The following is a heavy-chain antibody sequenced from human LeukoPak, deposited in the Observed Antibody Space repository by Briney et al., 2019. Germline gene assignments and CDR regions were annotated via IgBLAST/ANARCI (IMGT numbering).Heavy chain of an antibody. J-gene: IGHJ4*02. D-gene: IGHD4-23*01. V-gene: IGHV1-8*02. CDR2: MNPNSGNT. CDR1: GYTFTDYF. CDR3: ARAPTTVVTGGLDY. Sequence: ASVKVSCRASGYTFTDYFLHWVRQATGQGLEWMGWMNPNSGNTGYAQKFQGRVTMTRNTSISTAYMELSSLRSEDTAVYYCARAPTTVVTGGLDYWGQGTLVTVSS.